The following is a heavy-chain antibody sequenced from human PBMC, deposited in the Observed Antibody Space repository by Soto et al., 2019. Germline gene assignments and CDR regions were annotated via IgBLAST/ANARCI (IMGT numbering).Heavy chain of an antibody. J-gene: IGHJ6*02. V-gene: IGHV3-15*07. CDR2: IKSKTDGGTT. CDR1: GFTFSNAW. CDR3: TTDPIAVAGTVVFYYYYGMDV. D-gene: IGHD6-19*01. Sequence: GGSLRLSCAASGFTFSNAWMNWVRQAPGKGLEWVGRIKSKTDGGTTDYAAPVKGRFTISRDDSKNTLYLQMNSLKTEDTAVYYCTTDPIAVAGTVVFYYYYGMDVWGQGTTVTVSS.